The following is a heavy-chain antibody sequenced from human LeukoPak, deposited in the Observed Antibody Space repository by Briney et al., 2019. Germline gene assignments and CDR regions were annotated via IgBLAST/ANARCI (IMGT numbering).Heavy chain of an antibody. CDR1: GFTFSSYE. CDR3: AKGRSTSWYAEET. V-gene: IGHV3-48*03. D-gene: IGHD6-13*01. CDR2: ISSSGSTI. Sequence: GGSLRLSCAASGFTFSSYEMNWVRQAPGKGLEWVSYISSSGSTIYYADSVKGRFTISRDNSKNTLYLQMNSLRAEDTALYYCAKGRSTSWYAEETWGQGTLVTVSS. J-gene: IGHJ5*02.